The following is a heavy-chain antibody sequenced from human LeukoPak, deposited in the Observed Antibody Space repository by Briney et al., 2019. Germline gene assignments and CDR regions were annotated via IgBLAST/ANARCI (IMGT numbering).Heavy chain of an antibody. CDR1: GGSISSYY. CDR2: IYTSGST. V-gene: IGHV4-4*07. CDR3: ASHSSGYPYYFDY. Sequence: SETPSLTCTVSGGSISSYYWSWIRQPAGQGLELIGRIYTSGSTNYNPSLKSRVTMSVDTSKNQFSLKLSSVTAADTAVYYCASHSSGYPYYFDYWGQGTLVTVSS. J-gene: IGHJ4*02. D-gene: IGHD3-22*01.